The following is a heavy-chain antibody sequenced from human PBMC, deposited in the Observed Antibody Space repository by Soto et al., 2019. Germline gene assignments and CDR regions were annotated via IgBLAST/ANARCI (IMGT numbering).Heavy chain of an antibody. V-gene: IGHV3-30*18. J-gene: IGHJ4*02. CDR3: ANYFISTSYDILTGTIDY. CDR2: ISYDGSNK. CDR1: GFTFSSYG. D-gene: IGHD3-9*01. Sequence: PGGALRLSCAASGFTFSSYGMHWVRQAPGKGLEWVAVISYDGSNKYYADSVKGRFTISRDNSKNTLYLQMNSLRAEDTAVYYCANYFISTSYDILTGTIDYWGQGTLVTVSS.